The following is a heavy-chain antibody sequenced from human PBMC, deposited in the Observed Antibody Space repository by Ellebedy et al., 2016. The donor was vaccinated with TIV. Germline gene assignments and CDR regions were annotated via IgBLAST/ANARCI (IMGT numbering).Heavy chain of an antibody. Sequence: AASVKVSCKASGGTFSSYAISRVRQAPGQGLEWMGGIIPLSDTANYAQKFQGRVTITADESTSTAHMELSSLRSEDTAVYFCARAAAIAPNYYYYGMDVWGQGTTVTVSS. CDR3: ARAAAIAPNYYYYGMDV. CDR1: GGTFSSYA. V-gene: IGHV1-69*13. D-gene: IGHD2-15*01. CDR2: IIPLSDTA. J-gene: IGHJ6*02.